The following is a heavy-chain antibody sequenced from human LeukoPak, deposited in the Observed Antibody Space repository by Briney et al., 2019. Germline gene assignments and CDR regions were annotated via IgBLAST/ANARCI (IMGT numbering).Heavy chain of an antibody. CDR2: IYYSGST. J-gene: IGHJ2*01. V-gene: IGHV4-59*01. CDR3: ARGSDHYDSSGYRYFDL. Sequence: PSETLSLTCTVSGGSIRSYFWSWIRQPPGKGLEWIGYIYYSGSTNYNPSLKSRVTISVDTSKNQFSLKLSPVTAADTAVYYCARGSDHYDSSGYRYFDLWGRGTLATVSS. CDR1: GGSIRSYF. D-gene: IGHD3-22*01.